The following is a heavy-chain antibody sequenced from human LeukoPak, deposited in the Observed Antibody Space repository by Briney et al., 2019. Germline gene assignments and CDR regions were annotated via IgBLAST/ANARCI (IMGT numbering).Heavy chain of an antibody. V-gene: IGHV1-3*01. D-gene: IGHD4-11*01. CDR1: GYAFTNYA. CDR3: AFPSSTTPALFQDRHHWSNYEVIYYYYGMDV. Sequence: GASVKVSCKASGYAFTNYAIQWVRQAPGQRLEWMGWVNAGNSHTRYSPKFQGRVTITADESTSTAYMELSSLRSEDTAVYYCAFPSSTTPALFQDRHHWSNYEVIYYYYGMDVWGQGTTVTVSS. J-gene: IGHJ6*02. CDR2: VNAGNSHT.